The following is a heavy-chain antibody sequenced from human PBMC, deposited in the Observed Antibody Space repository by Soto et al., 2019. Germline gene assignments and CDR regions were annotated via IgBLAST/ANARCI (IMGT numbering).Heavy chain of an antibody. V-gene: IGHV3-21*01. J-gene: IGHJ4*02. CDR3: ARDFGYCSGGSCYVFDY. CDR1: GFTFSSYS. Sequence: GGSLRLSCAASGFTFSSYSMNWVRQAPGKGLEWVSSISSSSSYIYYADSVKGRFTISRDNAKNSLYLQMNSLRAEDTAVYYCARDFGYCSGGSCYVFDYWGQGTLVTVSS. D-gene: IGHD2-15*01. CDR2: ISSSSSYI.